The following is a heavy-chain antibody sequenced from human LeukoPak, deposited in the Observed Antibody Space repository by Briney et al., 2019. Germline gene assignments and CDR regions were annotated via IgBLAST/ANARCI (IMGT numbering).Heavy chain of an antibody. CDR2: ISSSSSYI. CDR1: GFTFSSYS. D-gene: IGHD2-2*01. Sequence: PGGSLGLSCAASGFTFSSYSMNWVRQAPGKGLEWVSSISSSSSYIYYADSVKGRFTISRDNAKNSLYLQMNSLRAEDTAVYYCARIWYQGGYYMDVWGKGTTVTVSS. CDR3: ARIWYQGGYYMDV. V-gene: IGHV3-21*01. J-gene: IGHJ6*03.